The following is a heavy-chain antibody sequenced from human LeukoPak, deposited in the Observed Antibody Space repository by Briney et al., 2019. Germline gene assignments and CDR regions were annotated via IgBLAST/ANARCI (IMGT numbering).Heavy chain of an antibody. CDR2: ISGSGSMT. CDR3: AKTGDYFDSTDYYRPDAFDI. Sequence: GGSLRLSCAGSGITFRIYAVTWVRQAPGKGLEWVSAISGSGSMTYYADSVKGRFTISRDKSNNTLYLQMNSLRAEDTALYYCAKTGDYFDSTDYYRPDAFDIWGQGTMVTVSS. V-gene: IGHV3-23*01. CDR1: GITFRIYA. J-gene: IGHJ3*02. D-gene: IGHD3-22*01.